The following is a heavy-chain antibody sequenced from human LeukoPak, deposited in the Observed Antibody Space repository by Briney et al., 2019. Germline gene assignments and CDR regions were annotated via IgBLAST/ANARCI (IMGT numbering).Heavy chain of an antibody. V-gene: IGHV3-23*01. CDR2: ISGSGGST. CDR3: AKASAMIVVVSKHFDY. CDR1: GFTFSSYA. J-gene: IGHJ4*02. Sequence: GGSLRLSCAASGFTFSSYAMSWVRQAPGKGLEWVSAISGSGGSTYYADSVKGRFTISRDNSKNTLYLQMNSLRAEDTAVYYCAKASAMIVVVSKHFDYWGQGTLVTVSA. D-gene: IGHD3-22*01.